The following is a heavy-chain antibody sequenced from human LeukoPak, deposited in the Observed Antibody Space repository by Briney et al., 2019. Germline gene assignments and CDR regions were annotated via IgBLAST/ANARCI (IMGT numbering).Heavy chain of an antibody. D-gene: IGHD6-13*01. Sequence: SETLSLTCTVSGDSISSSSYYWGWLRQPPGKGLEWIGSIYYSGSTYYNPSLKSRVTISVDTSKNQFSLKLSSVTAADTAVYYCARSAAGTDAFDIWGQGTMVTVSS. CDR1: GDSISSSSYY. V-gene: IGHV4-39*01. CDR3: ARSAAGTDAFDI. CDR2: IYYSGST. J-gene: IGHJ3*02.